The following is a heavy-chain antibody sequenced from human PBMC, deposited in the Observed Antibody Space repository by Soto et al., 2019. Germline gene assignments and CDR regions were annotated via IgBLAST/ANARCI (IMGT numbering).Heavy chain of an antibody. V-gene: IGHV1-69*13. CDR1: GGTFSSYA. Sequence: ASVKVSCKASGGTFSSYAISWVRQAPGQGLEWMGGIIPIFGTANYAQKFQGRVTITADESTSTAYMELSSLRSEDTAVYYCARQQQLVPPRNWFDPWGQGTLVTVSS. J-gene: IGHJ5*02. CDR3: ARQQQLVPPRNWFDP. D-gene: IGHD6-13*01. CDR2: IIPIFGTA.